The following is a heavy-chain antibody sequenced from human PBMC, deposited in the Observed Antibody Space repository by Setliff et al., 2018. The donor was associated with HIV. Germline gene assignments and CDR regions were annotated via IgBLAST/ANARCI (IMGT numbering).Heavy chain of an antibody. CDR1: GFTLSNTY. V-gene: IGHV3-66*02. CDR3: ARVLLYNTALDK. Sequence: PGGSLRLSCAASGFTLSNTYMARVRQAPGKRPEWVSTLYGSGDTYHADSVKGRFTLSRDTSKNTIYLQMNSLRREDTAVYYCARVLLYNTALDKWGQGTLVTVSS. J-gene: IGHJ4*02. D-gene: IGHD1-20*01. CDR2: LYGSGDT.